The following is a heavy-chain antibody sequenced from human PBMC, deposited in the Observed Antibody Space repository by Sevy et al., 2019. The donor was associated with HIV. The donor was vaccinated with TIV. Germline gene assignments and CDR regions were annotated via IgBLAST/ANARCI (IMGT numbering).Heavy chain of an antibody. V-gene: IGHV3-49*04. D-gene: IGHD6-13*01. CDR3: TRWKAAQSIFDY. J-gene: IGHJ4*02. CDR2: LKWDVYGGNV. Sequence: GGSLTLSCTASGFTFGDYCMSWVRQPPGKGLEWVAFLKWDVYGGNVDPAASVRGRFVISRDDSKTIAYLQMNDLKTEDTGVYYCTRWKAAQSIFDYWGQGALVTVSS. CDR1: GFTFGDYC.